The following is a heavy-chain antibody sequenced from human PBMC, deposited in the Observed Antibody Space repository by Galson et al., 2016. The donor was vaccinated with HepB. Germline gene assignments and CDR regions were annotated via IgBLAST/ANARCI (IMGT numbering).Heavy chain of an antibody. CDR2: ISYDGSDR. Sequence: SLRLSCAASGFTFSRYGMQWVRQAPGKGLEWVSYISYDGSDRKYADSVKGRFTVSRDNSKYTLYLQMNSLRAEDAAVYSCTKDSSSAIWHLWGQGTLVTVSS. D-gene: IGHD6-25*01. CDR3: TKDSSSAIWHL. CDR1: GFTFSRYG. J-gene: IGHJ4*02. V-gene: IGHV3-30*18.